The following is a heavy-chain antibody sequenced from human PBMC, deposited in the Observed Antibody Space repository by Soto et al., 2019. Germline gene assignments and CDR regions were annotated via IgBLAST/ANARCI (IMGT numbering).Heavy chain of an antibody. V-gene: IGHV4-31*03. CDR3: ARGVLH. CDR2: ISYSGST. Sequence: QVQLQESGPGLVQPSQTLSLTCTVSGGSISSGGYYWSWIRQHPGTGLGWIGHISYSGSTYYNTSLKSRVTISVDTSRNQSSLIVNSVTAADTAVYYCARGVLHWGQGTLVTVSS. J-gene: IGHJ4*01. CDR1: GGSISSGGYY.